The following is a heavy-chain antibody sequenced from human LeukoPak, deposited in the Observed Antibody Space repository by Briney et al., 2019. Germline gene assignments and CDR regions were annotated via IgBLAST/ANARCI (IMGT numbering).Heavy chain of an antibody. J-gene: IGHJ4*02. D-gene: IGHD3-3*01. V-gene: IGHV1-8*03. Sequence: ASVKVSCKASGYTFTGYYMHWVRQAPGQGLEWMGWMNPNSGNTGYAQKFQGRVTITRNTSISTAHMELSSLRSEDTAVYYCARVKSRDTIFGVVNFFDYWGQGTLVTVSS. CDR2: MNPNSGNT. CDR3: ARVKSRDTIFGVVNFFDY. CDR1: GYTFTGYY.